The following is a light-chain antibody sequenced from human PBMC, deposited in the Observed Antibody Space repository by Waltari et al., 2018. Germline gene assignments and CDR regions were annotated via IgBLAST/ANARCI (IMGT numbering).Light chain of an antibody. CDR2: GKN. CDR1: SLRGYY. J-gene: IGLJ1*01. V-gene: IGLV3-19*01. CDR3: YSRDSSGDHLRV. Sequence: SSELTQDPAVSVALGQTVRITCQGDSLRGYYASWYQQKPGQAPVLVIYGKNNRPSGIPDRFSGSSSGNTASLTITGAQAEDEDEYYCYSRDSSGDHLRVFGAGTKVTVL.